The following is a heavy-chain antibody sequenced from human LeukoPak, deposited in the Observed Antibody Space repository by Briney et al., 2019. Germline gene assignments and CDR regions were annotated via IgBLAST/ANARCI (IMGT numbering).Heavy chain of an antibody. CDR1: GYSFRSYW. J-gene: IGHJ4*02. D-gene: IGHD2/OR15-2a*01. CDR2: VYPAYCDT. V-gene: IGHV5-51*01. CDR3: VTQVDFQSRRTYNSANKGFHS. Sequence: GESLKTSCRGSGYSFRSYWLGWVRQMPGKSLEWMGSVYPAYCDTRYNPSFKGQITISDDKAHGTAYLQWSSLKASDTAMYFCVTQVDFQSRRTYNSANKGFHSWGQGTLITVSS.